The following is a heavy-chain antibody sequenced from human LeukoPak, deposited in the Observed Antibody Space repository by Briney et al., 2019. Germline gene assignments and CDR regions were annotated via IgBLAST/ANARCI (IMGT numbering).Heavy chain of an antibody. CDR1: GFTVSSNY. CDR2: ISSSSSYI. Sequence: GGSLRLSCAASGFTVSSNYMSWVRQAPGKGLEWVSSISSSSSYIYYADSVKGRFTISRDNAKNSLYLQMNSLRAEDTAVYYCARVIMSTVTIDYWXXXTLVTVSS. V-gene: IGHV3-21*01. CDR3: ARVIMSTVTIDY. J-gene: IGHJ4*01. D-gene: IGHD4-17*01.